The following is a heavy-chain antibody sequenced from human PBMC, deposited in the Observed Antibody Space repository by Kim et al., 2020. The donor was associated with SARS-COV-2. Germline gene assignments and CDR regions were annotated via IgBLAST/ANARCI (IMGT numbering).Heavy chain of an antibody. J-gene: IGHJ3*02. CDR3: TRGSIAAAGPHDSFDI. V-gene: IGHV3-15*01. Sequence: GGSLRLSCAASGFTFSNAWMSWVRQAPGKGLEWVGSIRSKTDGGTTDYAAPVKGSFTIAIDDSKNTLYLQMNSLKTEDTAVYYCTRGSIAAAGPHDSFDIWGQGTMVTVSS. CDR2: IRSKTDGGTT. CDR1: GFTFSNAW. D-gene: IGHD6-13*01.